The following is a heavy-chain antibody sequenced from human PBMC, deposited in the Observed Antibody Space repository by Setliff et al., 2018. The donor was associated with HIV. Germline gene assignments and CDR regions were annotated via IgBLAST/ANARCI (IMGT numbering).Heavy chain of an antibody. CDR2: IYYSGSA. J-gene: IGHJ4*02. Sequence: SETLSLTCAVSGASINTGGYYWSWIRQHPGKGLEYIGYIYYSGSAYYSPSLKSRVTLSLDTSENQFSLRLSSVTAADTAVYYCGRVTDKSDDPDDYWGQGTLVTVSS. CDR3: GRVTDKSDDPDDY. V-gene: IGHV4-31*11. D-gene: IGHD1-1*01. CDR1: GASINTGGYY.